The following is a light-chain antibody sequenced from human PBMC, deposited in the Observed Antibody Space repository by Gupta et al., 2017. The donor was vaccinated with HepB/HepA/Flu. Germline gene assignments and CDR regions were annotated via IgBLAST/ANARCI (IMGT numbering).Light chain of an antibody. CDR1: SSDIGAFNY. CDR3: SSSTRSSTLVV. J-gene: IGLJ3*02. V-gene: IGLV2-14*03. CDR2: DVS. Sequence: QSALTQPASVSGSPGQSITLSCTGTSSDIGAFNYVSWYQQYPGRAPKLMIYDVSTRPSGVSNRFSGSKSGNTASLTIPGLQAEDEADYYCSSSTRSSTLVVFGGGTKLTVL.